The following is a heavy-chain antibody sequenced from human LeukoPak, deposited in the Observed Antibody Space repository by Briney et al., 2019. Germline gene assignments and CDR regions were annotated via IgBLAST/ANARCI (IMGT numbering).Heavy chain of an antibody. D-gene: IGHD6-13*01. Sequence: SDTLSLTCTASGGSISSGSYYWGWIRQPPGKGLEWIGSIYYSGSTYYNPSLKSRVTISVDTSKNQFSLKLSSVTAADTAVYYCARVGIAAAGPLDDYWGQGTLVTVSS. CDR2: IYYSGST. CDR3: ARVGIAAAGPLDDY. CDR1: GGSISSGSYY. J-gene: IGHJ4*02. V-gene: IGHV4-39*01.